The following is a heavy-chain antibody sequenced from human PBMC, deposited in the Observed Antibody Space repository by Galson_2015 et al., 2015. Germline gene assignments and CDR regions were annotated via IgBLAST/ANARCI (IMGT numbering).Heavy chain of an antibody. Sequence: SLRLSCAASGFTFSSYWMHWVRQAPGKGLVWVSRINSDGSSTSYADSVEGRFTVSRDNAKNTLYLQMNSLRAEDTAVYYCYMITFGGVTGEHDAFDIWGQGTMVTVSS. D-gene: IGHD3-16*01. J-gene: IGHJ3*02. V-gene: IGHV3-74*01. CDR2: INSDGSST. CDR3: YMITFGGVTGEHDAFDI. CDR1: GFTFSSYW.